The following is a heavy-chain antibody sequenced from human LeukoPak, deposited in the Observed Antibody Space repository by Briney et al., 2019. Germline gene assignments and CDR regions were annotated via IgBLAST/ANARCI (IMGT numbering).Heavy chain of an antibody. D-gene: IGHD2-2*01. J-gene: IGHJ4*02. CDR1: GFTFSKYW. Sequence: SGGSLRLSCEGSGFTFSKYWLHWVRLTPGKGLVWVSRSDGSDTSYADSVKGRFTISRDNAKNTLFLQMSSLRAEDAAVYYCARVESGSCSNTRCRSIDFWGQGTLVTVSS. CDR2: SDGSDT. V-gene: IGHV3-74*01. CDR3: ARVESGSCSNTRCRSIDF.